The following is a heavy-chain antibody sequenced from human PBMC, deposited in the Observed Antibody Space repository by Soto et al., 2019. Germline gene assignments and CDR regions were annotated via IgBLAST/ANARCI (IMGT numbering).Heavy chain of an antibody. V-gene: IGHV3-23*01. D-gene: IGHD1-26*01. Sequence: GGSLRLSCVASGFTFSSYAMSWVRQAPGKGLEWVSAICGSGGSTYYADSVKGRFTISRDNSKNTLYLQMNSLRAEDTAVYYCAKDREEWELLCVRLYYYYGMDVWGQGTTVTVSS. J-gene: IGHJ6*02. CDR3: AKDREEWELLCVRLYYYYGMDV. CDR2: ICGSGGST. CDR1: GFTFSSYA.